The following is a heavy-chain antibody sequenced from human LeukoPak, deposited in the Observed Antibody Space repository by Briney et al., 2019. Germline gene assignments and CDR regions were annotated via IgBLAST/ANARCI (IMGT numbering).Heavy chain of an antibody. D-gene: IGHD4-17*01. V-gene: IGHV1-8*01. CDR2: MNPNSGNT. CDR1: GYTFTSYD. CDR3: ARSTVTTFSYYYYGMDV. J-gene: IGHJ6*02. Sequence: ASVTVSFKASGYTFTSYDINWVRQAPGQGLEWMGWMNPNSGNTGYAQKFQGRVTMTRNTSISTAYMELSSLRSEDTAVYYCARSTVTTFSYYYYGMDVWGQGTTVTVSS.